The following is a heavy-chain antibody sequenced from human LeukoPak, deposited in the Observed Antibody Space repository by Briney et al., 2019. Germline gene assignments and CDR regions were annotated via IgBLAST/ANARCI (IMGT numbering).Heavy chain of an antibody. Sequence: PGGSLRLSCAASGFTFSSYGMHWVRQPPAKGLEWVAVIWYDGSNKYYADSAKGRFTISRDNSKNTLYLQMNSLRAEGTAVYYCARDRLDYYDSSGYYPLEYWGQGTLVTVSS. CDR2: IWYDGSNK. CDR3: ARDRLDYYDSSGYYPLEY. V-gene: IGHV3-33*01. J-gene: IGHJ4*02. CDR1: GFTFSSYG. D-gene: IGHD3-22*01.